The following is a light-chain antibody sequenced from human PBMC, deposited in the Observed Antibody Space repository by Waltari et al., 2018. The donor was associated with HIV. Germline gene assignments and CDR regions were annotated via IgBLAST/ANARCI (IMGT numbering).Light chain of an antibody. Sequence: SYELTQPPSVSVSPGQTASIPCSGSKLGDNYVCWYQQKAGRSPVLVIYEDNKRPSGIPERFSGSNSGSTATLTITGTQAMDEGDYYCQAWDSSTARGVFGGGTNLTVL. CDR3: QAWDSSTARGV. CDR2: EDN. CDR1: KLGDNY. J-gene: IGLJ2*01. V-gene: IGLV3-1*01.